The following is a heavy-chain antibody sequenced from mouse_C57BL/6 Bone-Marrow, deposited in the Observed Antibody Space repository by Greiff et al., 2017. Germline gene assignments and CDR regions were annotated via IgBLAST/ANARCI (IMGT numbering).Heavy chain of an antibody. V-gene: IGHV14-4*01. Sequence: VQLQQSGAELVRPGASVKLSCTASGFNIKDDYMHWVKQRPEQGLEWIGWIDPENGDTEYASKFQGKATITADTSSNTAYLQLSSLTSEDTAVYYCTTGPLYYYGSLVVWGTGTTVTVSS. J-gene: IGHJ1*03. CDR1: GFNIKDDY. CDR3: TTGPLYYYGSLVV. CDR2: IDPENGDT. D-gene: IGHD1-1*01.